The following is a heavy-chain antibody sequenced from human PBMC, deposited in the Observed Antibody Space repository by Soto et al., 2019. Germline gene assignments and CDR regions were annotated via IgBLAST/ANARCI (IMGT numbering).Heavy chain of an antibody. CDR2: INHNGDS. Sequence: QVHLQQWGAGLLKPSETLSLTCGVYGGSFGTSYWAWIRQSPEEGLEWIGEINHNGDSNYNPSLKMRVTILLDMSENQFSLKLTPVAAADTAVYYCARVTRFPDAFDIWGQGTPVIVSS. J-gene: IGHJ3*02. CDR3: ARVTRFPDAFDI. V-gene: IGHV4-34*01. CDR1: GGSFGTSY.